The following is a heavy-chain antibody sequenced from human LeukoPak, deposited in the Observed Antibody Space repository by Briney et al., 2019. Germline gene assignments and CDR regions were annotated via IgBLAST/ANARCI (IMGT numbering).Heavy chain of an antibody. CDR3: ARSPRMTTWVLKGAFDI. Sequence: PSETLSLTCAVYGGSFSGYYWSWIRQPPGKGLEWIGEINHSGSTNYNPSLKSRVTISVDTSKNQFSLKLSSVTAADTAVYYCARSPRMTTWVLKGAFDIWGQGTMVTVSS. CDR2: INHSGST. D-gene: IGHD4-11*01. V-gene: IGHV4-34*01. CDR1: GGSFSGYY. J-gene: IGHJ3*02.